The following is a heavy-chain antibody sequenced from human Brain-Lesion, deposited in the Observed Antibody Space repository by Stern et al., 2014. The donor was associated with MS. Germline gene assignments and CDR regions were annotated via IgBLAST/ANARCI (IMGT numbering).Heavy chain of an antibody. CDR3: ARVDCSGTNCFYYYYGMDV. Sequence: VQLMQSGGGLVKPGGSLRLSCEASGFPFNSYSMNWVRQAPGKGLEWVSSISVGTDYIYYADSVKGRFTISRDNAKNSLFLQMNTLRAEDTGVYYCARVDCSGTNCFYYYYGMDVWGQGTTVTVSS. J-gene: IGHJ6*02. V-gene: IGHV3-21*01. CDR2: ISVGTDYI. D-gene: IGHD2-2*01. CDR1: GFPFNSYS.